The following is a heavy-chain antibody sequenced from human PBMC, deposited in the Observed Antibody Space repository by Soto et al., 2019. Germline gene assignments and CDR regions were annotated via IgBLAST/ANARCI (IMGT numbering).Heavy chain of an antibody. CDR2: ISSRSDI. CDR3: TRDASRDSSARGWFDP. V-gene: IGHV3-21*01. D-gene: IGHD6-13*01. J-gene: IGHJ5*02. Sequence: PGGSLRLSCVGSGFTFSTYSINWVRQAPGKGLEWVSSISSRSDIYYADSVKGRFTISRDNSKNTLYLQMNSLRAEDTAVYYCTRDASRDSSARGWFDPWGPGTLVTVSS. CDR1: GFTFSTYS.